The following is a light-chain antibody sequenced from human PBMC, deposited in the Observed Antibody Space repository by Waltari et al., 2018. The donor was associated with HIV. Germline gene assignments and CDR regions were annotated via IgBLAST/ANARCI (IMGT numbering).Light chain of an antibody. CDR2: EVN. J-gene: IGLJ3*02. CDR1: RSDAGDSTY. CDR3: SSYTTSSTVV. Sequence: QSALTQPASVSGSPGQSITISCTATRSDAGDSTYVSWYQQYPGKAPKLMIYEVNNRPSGVSNRFSGSKSGHTASLTISGLQTEDEGDYYCSSYTTSSTVVFGGGTKLTVL. V-gene: IGLV2-14*01.